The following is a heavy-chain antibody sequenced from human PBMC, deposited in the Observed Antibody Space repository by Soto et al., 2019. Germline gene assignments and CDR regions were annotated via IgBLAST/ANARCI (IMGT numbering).Heavy chain of an antibody. CDR1: GGSFSDFH. CDR3: ARTHYSMDV. Sequence: QVQLQQWGAGLLKPSETLSLTCAVYGGSFSDFHWSWIRQPPGKGLEWIGEIHHRGNTNYNPSLRSRVTMSVDTSQNQFSLKMTSVTAADTAVYYCARTHYSMDVWDKWTTVTVSS. J-gene: IGHJ6*03. CDR2: IHHRGNT. V-gene: IGHV4-34*01.